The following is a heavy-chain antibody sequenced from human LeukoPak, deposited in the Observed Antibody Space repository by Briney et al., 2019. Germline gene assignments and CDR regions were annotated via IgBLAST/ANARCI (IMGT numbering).Heavy chain of an antibody. D-gene: IGHD5-18*01. CDR1: GFTFSSYA. Sequence: GGSLRLSCAASGFTFSSYAMSWVRQAPGKGLEWVSAISGSGGSTYYADSVKGRFTISRDNSKNTLYLQLDSLRADDAGVYYCAKNKGYSYGSSYGMDVWGQGTTVTVSS. CDR3: AKNKGYSYGSSYGMDV. J-gene: IGHJ6*02. CDR2: ISGSGGST. V-gene: IGHV3-23*01.